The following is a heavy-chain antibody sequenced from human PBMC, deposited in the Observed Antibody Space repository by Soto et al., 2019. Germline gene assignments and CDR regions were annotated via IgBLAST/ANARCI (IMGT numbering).Heavy chain of an antibody. CDR2: IYDNGIT. D-gene: IGHD3-22*01. CDR1: GRSITSYY. Sequence: QVVLQESGPGLVKPSETLSLTCSVSGRSITSYYWSWVRQPPGKGLEWIGYIYDNGITSQNPSLKSRVTMSAETSQNQCSLKLTSVTGADTAVYYCARTYDSNGYANEFDSWGQGILVTVTS. J-gene: IGHJ4*02. V-gene: IGHV4-59*12. CDR3: ARTYDSNGYANEFDS.